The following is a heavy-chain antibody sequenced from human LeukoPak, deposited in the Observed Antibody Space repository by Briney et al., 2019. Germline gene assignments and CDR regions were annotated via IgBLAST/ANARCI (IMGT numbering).Heavy chain of an antibody. CDR3: AKDGSAGTTPPFFDY. CDR1: GFTFDDYA. D-gene: IGHD1-7*01. V-gene: IGHV3-9*01. J-gene: IGHJ4*02. Sequence: GGSLSLSCAASGFTFDDYAMHWVRQAPGKGLEWVSGISWNSGSIGYADSVKGRFTISRDNAKNSLYLQMNSLRAEDTALYYCAKDGSAGTTPPFFDYWGQGTLVTVSS. CDR2: ISWNSGSI.